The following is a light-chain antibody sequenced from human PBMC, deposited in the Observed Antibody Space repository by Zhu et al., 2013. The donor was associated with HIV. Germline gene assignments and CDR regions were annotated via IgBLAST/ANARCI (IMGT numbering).Light chain of an antibody. CDR2: GAS. CDR1: QSVSSSY. Sequence: EIVLTQSPATLSLSPGERATLSCRASQSVSSSYLAWYQQKPGQAPRLLIYGASIRATGIPDRFSGSGSGTHFTLTISGLEPEDFAVYYCQQYGSSPTWTFGQGTKVEIK. CDR3: QQYGSSPTWT. V-gene: IGKV3-20*01. J-gene: IGKJ1*01.